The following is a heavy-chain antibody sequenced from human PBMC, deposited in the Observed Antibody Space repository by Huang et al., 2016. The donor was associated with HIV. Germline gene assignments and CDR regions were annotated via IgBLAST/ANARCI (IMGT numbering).Heavy chain of an antibody. D-gene: IGHD3-22*01. CDR2: INMDGSST. CDR3: ARDPRIQSWLNFFDY. J-gene: IGHJ4*02. V-gene: IGHV3-74*01. CDR1: GFSISSYW. Sequence: EVQLVESGGGLVQPGGSLRLSCAASGFSISSYWMHWLRQAPGKGLGWVSRINMDGSSTSYADSVKGRFTISRDNAKNTLYLQMNSLRAEDTAVYYCARDPRIQSWLNFFDYWGQGTLVSVSS.